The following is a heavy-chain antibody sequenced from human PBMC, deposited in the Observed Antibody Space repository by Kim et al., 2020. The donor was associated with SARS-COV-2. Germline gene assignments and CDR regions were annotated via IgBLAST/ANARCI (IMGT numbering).Heavy chain of an antibody. J-gene: IGHJ3*02. D-gene: IGHD6-13*01. CDR3: ARNPSDSSSWYNDAFDI. V-gene: IGHV1-69*13. CDR2: IIPIFGTA. Sequence: SVKVSCKASGGTFSSYAISWVRQAPGQGLEWMGGIIPIFGTANYAQKFQGRVTITADESTSTAYMELSSLRSEDTAVYYCARNPSDSSSWYNDAFDIWGQGTMVTVSS. CDR1: GGTFSSYA.